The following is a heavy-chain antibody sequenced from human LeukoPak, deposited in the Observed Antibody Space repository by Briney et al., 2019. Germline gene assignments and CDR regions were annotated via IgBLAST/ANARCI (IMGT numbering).Heavy chain of an antibody. V-gene: IGHV3-7*01. CDR2: INQDGSEK. Sequence: GGSLRLSCAASGFTFTAYWMGWVRQAPGKGLEWVANINQDGSEKYYVDSVKGRFTISRDNAKNSLYLQMNSLRAEDTAVYYCTTELGGDYWGQGTLVTVSS. CDR1: GFTFTAYW. CDR3: TTELGGDY. J-gene: IGHJ4*02.